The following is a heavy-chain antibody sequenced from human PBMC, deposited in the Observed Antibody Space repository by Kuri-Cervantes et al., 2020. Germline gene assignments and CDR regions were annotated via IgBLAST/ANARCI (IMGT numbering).Heavy chain of an antibody. V-gene: IGHV1-69*13. CDR2: IIPIFGTA. D-gene: IGHD2-2*01. J-gene: IGHJ6*03. CDR1: GGTFGSYA. CDR3: GTSCYGEYYYYMDV. Sequence: SVKVSCKASGGTFGSYAISWVRQAPGQGLEWMGGIIPIFGTANYAQKFQGRVTITADESTSTAYMELSSLRSEDTAVYYCGTSCYGEYYYYMDVWGKGTTVTVSS.